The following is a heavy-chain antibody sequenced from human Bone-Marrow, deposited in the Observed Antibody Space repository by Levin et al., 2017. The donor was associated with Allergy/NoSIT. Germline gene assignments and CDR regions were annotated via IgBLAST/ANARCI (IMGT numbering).Heavy chain of an antibody. CDR3: ARVARYDYFDY. J-gene: IGHJ4*02. CDR1: GFTFSSYW. CDR2: INSDGSST. V-gene: IGHV3-74*01. Sequence: SCAASGFTFSSYWMHWVRQAPGKGLVWVSRINSDGSSTSYADSVKGRFTISRDNAKNTLYLQMNSLRAEDTAVYYCARVARYDYFDYWGQGTLVTVSS. D-gene: IGHD3-9*01.